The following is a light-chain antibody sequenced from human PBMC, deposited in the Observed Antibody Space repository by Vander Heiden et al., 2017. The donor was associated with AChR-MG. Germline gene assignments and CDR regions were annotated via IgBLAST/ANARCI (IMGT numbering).Light chain of an antibody. V-gene: IGKV1-5*03. CDR1: QSISNW. J-gene: IGKJ1*01. CDR2: KSS. Sequence: DIQMTQSPSTLSAPVGDRVTTPCRASQSISNWLAWYQQKPGKAPKLLISKSSTLESGVPSRFSGSGSGTEFTLTIISLQPYDFATYYCRQVSRYPWTFGQGTKLEFK. CDR3: RQVSRYPWT.